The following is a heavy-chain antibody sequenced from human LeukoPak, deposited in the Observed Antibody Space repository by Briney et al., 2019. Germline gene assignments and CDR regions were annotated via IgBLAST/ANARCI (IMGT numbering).Heavy chain of an antibody. CDR3: AKSYGSGSPYYYYYMDV. CDR1: GYTFTSYY. V-gene: IGHV1-46*01. D-gene: IGHD3-10*01. CDR2: INPTGGST. J-gene: IGHJ6*03. Sequence: ASVKVSCKASGYTFTSYYMHWVRQAPGQGLEWMGLINPTGGSTGYAQKFQGRVTMTRDMSTSTDYMELSSLRSEDTAIYYCAKSYGSGSPYYYYYMDVWGKGTTVTISS.